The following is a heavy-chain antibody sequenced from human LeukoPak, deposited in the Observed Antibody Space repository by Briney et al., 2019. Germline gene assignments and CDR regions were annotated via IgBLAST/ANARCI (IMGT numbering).Heavy chain of an antibody. J-gene: IGHJ4*02. D-gene: IGHD4-17*01. V-gene: IGHV3-20*04. Sequence: PGGNLRLPCAASGFTFDDYGMSWVRQAPGKGLEWVSGISWNGGSTGYADSVKGRFTISRDNAKNSLYLQMNSLRAEDTALYYCARSDAGTVTTTFDYWGQGTLVSVSS. CDR2: ISWNGGST. CDR3: ARSDAGTVTTTFDY. CDR1: GFTFDDYG.